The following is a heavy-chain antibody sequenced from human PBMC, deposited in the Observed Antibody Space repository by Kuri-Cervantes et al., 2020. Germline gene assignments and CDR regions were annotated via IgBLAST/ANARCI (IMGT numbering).Heavy chain of an antibody. D-gene: IGHD3-10*01. CDR2: IFSNDEK. V-gene: IGHV2-26*01. CDR1: GFSLSNARMG. Sequence: SGPTLVKPTQTLTLTCIVSGFSLSNARMGVSWIRQPPGKALEWLAHIFSNDEKSYSTSPKSRLTISKDTSKSQVVLTMTNMDLVDTATYYCARIGFRELSADYWGQGTLVTVSS. CDR3: ARIGFRELSADY. J-gene: IGHJ4*02.